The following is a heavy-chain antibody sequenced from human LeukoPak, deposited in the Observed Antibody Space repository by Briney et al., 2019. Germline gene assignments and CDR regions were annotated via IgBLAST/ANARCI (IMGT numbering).Heavy chain of an antibody. CDR2: IIPILGIA. Sequence: SVKVSCKASGGTFSSYAISWVRQAPGQGLEWMGRIIPILGIANYAQKFQGRVTITADKSTSTAYMELSSLRSEDTAVYYCARVYGSGSYLDYWGQGTLVTVSS. V-gene: IGHV1-69*04. J-gene: IGHJ4*02. D-gene: IGHD3-10*01. CDR1: GGTFSSYA. CDR3: ARVYGSGSYLDY.